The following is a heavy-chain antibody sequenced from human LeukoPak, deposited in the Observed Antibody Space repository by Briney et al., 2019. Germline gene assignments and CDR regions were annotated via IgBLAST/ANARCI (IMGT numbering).Heavy chain of an antibody. CDR3: ATDDVRSSH. CDR1: GLIFSDEW. V-gene: IGHV3-15*01. Sequence: GGSLRLSCAVSGLIFSDEWLSWVRQAPGKGLEWVGRIKSKTDGEATEYATPMKGRFTVSRDDSSNTLFLQMSSLEIEHTAVYYCATDDVRSSHWGQGTLVTVSS. D-gene: IGHD6-6*01. J-gene: IGHJ4*02. CDR2: IKSKTDGEAT.